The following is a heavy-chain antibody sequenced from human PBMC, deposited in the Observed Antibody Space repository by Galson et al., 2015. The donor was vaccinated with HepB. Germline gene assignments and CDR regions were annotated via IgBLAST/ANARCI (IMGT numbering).Heavy chain of an antibody. J-gene: IGHJ4*02. Sequence: SLRLSCAASGFSFGDYTMNWFRQAPGEGLEWVGFIRSKSYGGPIEYAASVKERFTISRDDSKSIAFLQMTNLKSEDTAVYYCSSNKTAVHYWGQGTLVTVSS. CDR3: SSNKTAVHY. V-gene: IGHV3-49*03. D-gene: IGHD2-21*02. CDR2: IRSKSYGGPI. CDR1: GFSFGDYT.